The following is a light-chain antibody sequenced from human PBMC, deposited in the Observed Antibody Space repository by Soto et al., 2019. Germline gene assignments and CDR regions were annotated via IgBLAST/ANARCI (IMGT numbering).Light chain of an antibody. J-gene: IGKJ5*01. Sequence: IVMTQSPATLSVSPGERATLSCKVYHSNSSYLAWYQQKPGQAPRLLIYDASNRATCGAARFSGSGSWTEFTLSISSLQSEDFAVYYCKQYKEWTPFTFGRGTRLEIK. V-gene: IGKV3-15*01. CDR1: HSNSSY. CDR3: KQYKEWTPFT. CDR2: DAS.